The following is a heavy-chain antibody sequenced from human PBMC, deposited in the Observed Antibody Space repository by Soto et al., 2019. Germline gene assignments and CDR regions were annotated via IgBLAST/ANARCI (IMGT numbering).Heavy chain of an antibody. CDR1: GFTFGSYW. D-gene: IGHD2-2*01. J-gene: IGHJ4*02. Sequence: EVQLVESGGGLVQPGGSLRLSCAVSGFTFGSYWMNWVRQAPGKGLEWVSSISSSSSYIYYADSVKGRFTISRDNAKNSLYLQMNSLRAEDTAVYYCARDYYCSSTSCHLTPAEFDYWGQGTLVTVSS. V-gene: IGHV3-21*01. CDR3: ARDYYCSSTSCHLTPAEFDY. CDR2: ISSSSSYI.